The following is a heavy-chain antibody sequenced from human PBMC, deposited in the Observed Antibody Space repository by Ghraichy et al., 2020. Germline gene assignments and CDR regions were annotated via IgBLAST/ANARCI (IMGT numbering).Heavy chain of an antibody. J-gene: IGHJ3*02. CDR2: IYYSGST. CDR1: GGSISSSSYY. V-gene: IGHV4-39*01. CDR3: ARHPSSGSFEDAFDI. D-gene: IGHD1-26*01. Sequence: SETLSLTCTVSGGSISSSSYYWGWIRQPPGKGLEWIGSIYYSGSTYYNPSLKSRVTISVDTSKNQFSLKLSSVTAADTAVYYCARHPSSGSFEDAFDIWGQGTMVTVSS.